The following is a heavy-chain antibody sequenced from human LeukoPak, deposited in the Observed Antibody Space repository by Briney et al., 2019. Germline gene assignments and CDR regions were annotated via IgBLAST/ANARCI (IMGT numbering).Heavy chain of an antibody. CDR2: ISSSSSYI. CDR3: ARGARYYDSSGYGWFDP. J-gene: IGHJ5*02. Sequence: PGGSLRLSCAASGFTFSSYAMNWVRQAPGKGLEWVSSISSSSSYIYYADSVKGRFTISRDNAKNSLYLQMNSLRAEDTAVYYCARGARYYDSSGYGWFDPWGQGTLVTVSS. D-gene: IGHD3-22*01. CDR1: GFTFSSYA. V-gene: IGHV3-21*01.